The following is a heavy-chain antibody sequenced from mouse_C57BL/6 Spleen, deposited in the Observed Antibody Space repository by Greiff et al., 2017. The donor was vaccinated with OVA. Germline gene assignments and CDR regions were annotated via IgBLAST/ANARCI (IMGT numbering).Heavy chain of an antibody. V-gene: IGHV3-1*01. CDR2: ISYSGST. J-gene: IGHJ2*01. CDR1: GYSITSGYD. Sequence: EVKLVESGPGMVKPSQSLSLTCTVTGYSITSGYDWHWIRHFPGNKLEWMGYISYSGSTNYNPSLKSRISITHDTSKNHFFLKLNSVTTEDTATYYCARGGIYYGNCDYWGQGTTLTVSS. D-gene: IGHD2-1*01. CDR3: ARGGIYYGNCDY.